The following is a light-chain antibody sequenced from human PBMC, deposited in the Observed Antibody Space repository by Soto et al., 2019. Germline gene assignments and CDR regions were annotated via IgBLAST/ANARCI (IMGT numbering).Light chain of an antibody. J-gene: IGKJ1*01. CDR1: QSVSSN. CDR2: DAS. V-gene: IGKV3-15*01. Sequence: EKVMTQSPATLSVSPGERATLSCRASQSVSSNLAWYQQKPGQAPRPLIYDASTRATGIPARFSGSGSGTEFTLTISSLQSEDLAVYYCQQYDDWPETFGQGTKVDI. CDR3: QQYDDWPET.